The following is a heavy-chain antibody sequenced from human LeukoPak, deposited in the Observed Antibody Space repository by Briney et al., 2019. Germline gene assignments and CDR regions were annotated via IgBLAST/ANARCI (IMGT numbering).Heavy chain of an antibody. CDR2: IYYSGST. Sequence: PGGSLRLSCVASGFTFSSYAMSWVRQAPGKGLEWIGSIYYSGSTYYNPSLKSRVTISVDTSKNQFSLKLSSVTAADTAVYYCVGLDDILTGYYGLSDYWGQGTLVTVSS. CDR3: VGLDDILTGYYGLSDY. J-gene: IGHJ4*02. CDR1: GFTFSSYA. D-gene: IGHD3-9*01. V-gene: IGHV4-59*05.